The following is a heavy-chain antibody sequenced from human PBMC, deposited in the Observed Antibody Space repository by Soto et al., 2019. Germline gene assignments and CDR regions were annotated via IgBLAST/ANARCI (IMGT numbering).Heavy chain of an antibody. Sequence: SETLSLTCAVYGGSFSGYYWSWIRQPPGKGLEWIGEINHSGSTNYNPSLKSRVTISVDTSKNQFSLKLSSVTAADTAVYYCARGLYLNIVVVPAAMPFSWFDPWGQGTLVTVSS. D-gene: IGHD2-2*01. CDR1: GGSFSGYY. CDR3: ARGLYLNIVVVPAAMPFSWFDP. V-gene: IGHV4-34*01. J-gene: IGHJ5*02. CDR2: INHSGST.